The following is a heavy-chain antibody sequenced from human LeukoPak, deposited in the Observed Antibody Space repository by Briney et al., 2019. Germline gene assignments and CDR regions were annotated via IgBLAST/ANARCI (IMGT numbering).Heavy chain of an antibody. CDR2: IIPIFGTA. V-gene: IGHV1-69*13. J-gene: IGHJ6*02. Sequence: GASVKVSCKASGGTFSSYAISWVRQAPGQGLEWMGGIIPIFGTANYAQKFQGRVTITADESTSTAFMELSSLRSEDTAVYYCARAWGRVPAARYSGYDRYSYGLPYGMDVWGQGTTVTVSS. CDR1: GGTFSSYA. CDR3: ARAWGRVPAARYSGYDRYSYGLPYGMDV. D-gene: IGHD5-12*01.